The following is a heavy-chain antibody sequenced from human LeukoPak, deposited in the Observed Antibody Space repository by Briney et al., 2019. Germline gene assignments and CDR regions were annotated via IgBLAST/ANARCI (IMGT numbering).Heavy chain of an antibody. Sequence: GRSLRLSCAASGFTFSSYAMHWVPQAPGKGLEWVAVISYDGSNKYYADSVKGRFTISRDNSKNTLYLQMNSLRAEDTAVYYCARDLSYNDYWGQGTLVTVSS. CDR2: ISYDGSNK. CDR1: GFTFSSYA. V-gene: IGHV3-30*04. CDR3: ARDLSYNDY. D-gene: IGHD1-26*01. J-gene: IGHJ4*02.